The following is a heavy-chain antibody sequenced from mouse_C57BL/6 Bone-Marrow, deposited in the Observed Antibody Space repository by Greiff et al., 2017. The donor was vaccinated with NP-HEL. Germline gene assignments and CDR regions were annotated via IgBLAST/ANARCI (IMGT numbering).Heavy chain of an antibody. V-gene: IGHV1-64*01. Sequence: QVHVKQSGAELVQPGASVKLSCKASGYTFTSYWMHWVKQRPGQGLEWIGMIHPNSGSTNYNEKFKSKATLTVAKSSSTAYMQLSSLTSEDSAVYYCARRVVPYAMDYWGQGTSVTVSS. CDR3: ARRVVPYAMDY. D-gene: IGHD1-1*01. CDR2: IHPNSGST. CDR1: GYTFTSYW. J-gene: IGHJ4*01.